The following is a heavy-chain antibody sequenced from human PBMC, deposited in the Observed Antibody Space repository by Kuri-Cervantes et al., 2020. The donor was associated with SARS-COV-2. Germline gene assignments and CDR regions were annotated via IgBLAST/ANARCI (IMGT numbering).Heavy chain of an antibody. V-gene: IGHV3-30*18. Sequence: GGSLRLSCAASGFNFSRTDMHWVRQAPGKGLEWVAVISHDGKNKKCIASGKGRFTISRDNSPNTLYLHMKSLRSEDTAMYYCAKDRVGVQDFWGQGTLVTVSS. D-gene: IGHD2-21*01. J-gene: IGHJ4*02. CDR1: GFNFSRTD. CDR2: ISHDGKNK. CDR3: AKDRVGVQDF.